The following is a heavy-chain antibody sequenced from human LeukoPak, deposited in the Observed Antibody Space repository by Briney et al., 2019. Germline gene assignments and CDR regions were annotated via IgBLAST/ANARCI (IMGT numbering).Heavy chain of an antibody. CDR2: INHSGST. Sequence: SETLSHTCAVYGGSFSGYYWSWIRQPPGKGLEWIGEINHSGSTNCNPSLKSRVTISVDTSKNQFSLKLSSVTAADTAVYYCARGRLQYYYGSGGYYKYPVGAWGQGTLVTVSS. V-gene: IGHV4-34*01. CDR3: ARGRLQYYYGSGGYYKYPVGA. CDR1: GGSFSGYY. D-gene: IGHD3-10*01. J-gene: IGHJ4*02.